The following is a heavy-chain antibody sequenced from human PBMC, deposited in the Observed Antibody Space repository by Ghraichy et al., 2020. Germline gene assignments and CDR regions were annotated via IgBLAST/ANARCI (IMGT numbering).Heavy chain of an antibody. V-gene: IGHV4-34*01. CDR3: RAYCGGDCYSNPLYDAFDI. CDR2: INHSGST. Sequence: SETLSLTCAVYGGSFSGYYWSWIRQPPGKGLEWIGEINHSGSTNYNPSLKSRVTISVDTSKNQFSLKLSSVTAADTAVYYCRAYCGGDCYSNPLYDAFDIWGQGTMVTVSS. D-gene: IGHD2-21*01. J-gene: IGHJ3*02. CDR1: GGSFSGYY.